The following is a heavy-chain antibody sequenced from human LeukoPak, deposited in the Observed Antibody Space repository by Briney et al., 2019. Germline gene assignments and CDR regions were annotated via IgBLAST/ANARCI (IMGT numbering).Heavy chain of an antibody. Sequence: SETPSLTCTVSGGSISSSSYYWGWIRQPPGKGLEWIGSIYYSGSTYYNPSLNPSLKSRVTMSVDTSKNQFSLKLSSVTAADTAVYYCARDEKGIAASAVYWGQGTLVTVSS. CDR1: GGSISSSSYY. V-gene: IGHV4-39*07. CDR3: ARDEKGIAASAVY. D-gene: IGHD6-13*01. J-gene: IGHJ4*02. CDR2: IYYSGST.